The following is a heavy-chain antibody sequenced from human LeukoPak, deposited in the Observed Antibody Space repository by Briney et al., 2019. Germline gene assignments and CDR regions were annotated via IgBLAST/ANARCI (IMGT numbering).Heavy chain of an antibody. D-gene: IGHD2-2*01. CDR2: ISAHNGNT. J-gene: IGHJ5*02. V-gene: IGHV1-18*04. CDR3: ARDGEFCTSTTCYLWFDP. CDR1: GYTFSNFG. Sequence: APVKVSCKASGYTFSNFGITWVRQAPGQGLEWMGWISAHNGNTNYAKKLQGRVTMTTDTSTNTAYMELRSLRSDDTAVYFCARDGEFCTSTTCYLWFDPWGQGTLVTVSS.